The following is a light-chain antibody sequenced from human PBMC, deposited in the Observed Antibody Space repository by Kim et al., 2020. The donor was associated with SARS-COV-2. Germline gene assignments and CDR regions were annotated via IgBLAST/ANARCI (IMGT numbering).Light chain of an antibody. CDR2: GAS. J-gene: IGKJ1*01. CDR3: VRYGMSPGT. V-gene: IGKV3-20*01. CDR1: QSVSGSS. Sequence: EIVLTQSPGTLSLSPGERATLSCRTSQSVSGSSLAWYQQKPGQAPRLLIYGASSRATGIPDRFSGSGSGTDFTLTISRLGPEDFAVYYCVRYGMSPGTFGHGTTG.